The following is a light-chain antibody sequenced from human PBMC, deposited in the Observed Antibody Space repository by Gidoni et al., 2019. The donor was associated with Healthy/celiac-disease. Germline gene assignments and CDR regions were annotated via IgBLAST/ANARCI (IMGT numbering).Light chain of an antibody. V-gene: IGKV4-1*01. CDR3: QQYFTTPPT. Sequence: DIVLPPSPDSLALSLGETATINCTSSQSLSYSSDNKNFLAWYQQRPGQPPRLLVYWASTRKSGVPDRFSGSGSGTEFTLTISSLQAEDAAVYYCQQYFTTPPTFGHGTKVEV. CDR2: WAS. CDR1: QSLSYSSDNKNF. J-gene: IGKJ1*01.